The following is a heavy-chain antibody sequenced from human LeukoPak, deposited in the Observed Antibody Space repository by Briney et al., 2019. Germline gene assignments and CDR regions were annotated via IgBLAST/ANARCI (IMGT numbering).Heavy chain of an antibody. J-gene: IGHJ6*02. CDR1: GFTFSSYA. Sequence: GGSLRLSCGASGFTFSSYAMSWGRQAPGKGLGWVSAISGSGGSTYYADSVKGRFTISRDNSKNTLYLQMNSLRAEDTAVYYCAKNPRTHYYGMDVWGQGTTVTVSS. CDR3: AKNPRTHYYGMDV. CDR2: ISGSGGST. V-gene: IGHV3-23*01.